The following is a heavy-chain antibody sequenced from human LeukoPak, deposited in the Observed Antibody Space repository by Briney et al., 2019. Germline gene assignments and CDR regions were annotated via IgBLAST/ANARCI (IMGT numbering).Heavy chain of an antibody. CDR2: IIPILGIA. V-gene: IGHV1-69*04. D-gene: IGHD4-4*01. Sequence: SVKVSCKASGGTFNSYAISWVRQAPGQGLEWMGRIIPILGIANYAQKFQGRVTITADKSTSTAYMELSSLRSEDTAVYYCARFDDYNSFSRHPSFDPWGQGTLVTVSS. CDR1: GGTFNSYA. CDR3: ARFDDYNSFSRHPSFDP. J-gene: IGHJ5*02.